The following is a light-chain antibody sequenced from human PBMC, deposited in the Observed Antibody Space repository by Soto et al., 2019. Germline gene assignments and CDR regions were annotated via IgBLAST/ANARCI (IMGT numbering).Light chain of an antibody. J-gene: IGKJ4*01. CDR1: QGLSTS. Sequence: DVQMTQSPSSLSASVGDSVSITCRASQGLSTSLAWFQQKPGKPPRFLIYDASRLQTGVPSRFSGSGSGTHFTLTITNLQPEDFTTYYCHHYTYYPFTFGGGTKVDI. CDR2: DAS. V-gene: IGKV1-16*01. CDR3: HHYTYYPFT.